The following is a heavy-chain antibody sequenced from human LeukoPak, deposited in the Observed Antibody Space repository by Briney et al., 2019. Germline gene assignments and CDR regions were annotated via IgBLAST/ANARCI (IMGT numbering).Heavy chain of an antibody. V-gene: IGHV1-69*05. D-gene: IGHD3-3*01. CDR2: IIPIFGTA. CDR3: ARGSIFGVGPPPMGVAFDI. J-gene: IGHJ3*02. CDR1: GGTFSSYA. Sequence: SVKVSCKASGGTFSSYAISWVRQAPGQGLEWMGGIIPIFGTANYAQKFQGRVTITTDESTSTAYMELSSLRSEDTAVYYCARGSIFGVGPPPMGVAFDIWGQGTMVTVSS.